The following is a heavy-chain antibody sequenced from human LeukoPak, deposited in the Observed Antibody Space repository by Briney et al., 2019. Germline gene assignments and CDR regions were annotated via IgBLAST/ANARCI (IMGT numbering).Heavy chain of an antibody. CDR1: GGSISSYY. CDR2: IYTSGST. D-gene: IGHD6-19*01. J-gene: IGHJ4*02. V-gene: IGHV4-4*07. CDR3: ARGGTSGWYPYYFDY. Sequence: SETLSLTCTVSGGSISSYYWSWIRQPAGKGLEWIGRIYTSGSTNYNPSLKSRVTMSEDTSKNQFSLKLSSVTAADTAVYYCARGGTSGWYPYYFDYWGQGTLVTVSS.